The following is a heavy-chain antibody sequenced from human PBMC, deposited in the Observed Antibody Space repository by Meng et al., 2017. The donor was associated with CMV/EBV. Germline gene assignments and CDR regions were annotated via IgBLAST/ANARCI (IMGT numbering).Heavy chain of an antibody. CDR1: GYTFTSYG. CDR2: ISAYNGNT. V-gene: IGHV1-18*01. CDR3: ARDPFIVVVPEVYGMDA. J-gene: IGHJ6*02. Sequence: ASVKVSCKASGYTFTSYGISWVRQAPGQGLEWMGWISAYNGNTNYAQKLQGRVTMTTDTSTSTAYMELRSLRSDDTAVYYCARDPFIVVVPEVYGMDAWGQGTTVTVSS. D-gene: IGHD2-2*01.